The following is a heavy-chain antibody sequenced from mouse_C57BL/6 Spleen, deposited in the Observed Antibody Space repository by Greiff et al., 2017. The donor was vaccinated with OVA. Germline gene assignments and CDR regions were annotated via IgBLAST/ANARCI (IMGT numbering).Heavy chain of an antibody. D-gene: IGHD3-3*01. CDR2: IDPSDSYT. V-gene: IGHV1-69*01. CDR1: GYTFTSYW. CDR3: ARSRRAGTGSFAY. J-gene: IGHJ3*01. Sequence: QVQLQQPGAELVMPGASVKLSCKASGYTFTSYWMHWVKQRPGQGLEWIGEIDPSDSYTNYNQKFKGKSTLTVDTSSSTAYMQLSSLTSEDSAVYYCARSRRAGTGSFAYWGQGTLVTVSA.